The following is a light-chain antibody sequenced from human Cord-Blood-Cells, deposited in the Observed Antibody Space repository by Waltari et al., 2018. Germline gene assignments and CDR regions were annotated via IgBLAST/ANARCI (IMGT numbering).Light chain of an antibody. CDR1: KLGDKY. V-gene: IGLV3-1*01. J-gene: IGLJ3*02. CDR3: QAWDSSTNWV. CDR2: QDS. Sequence: SYELTQPPSVSVSPGQTASITCSGDKLGDKYACWYQQKPGQSPVLVIYQDSKRPSGTPEXXXGSNSGNTXXLTIXGTQAMDEADYYCQAWDSSTNWVFGGGTXLTVL.